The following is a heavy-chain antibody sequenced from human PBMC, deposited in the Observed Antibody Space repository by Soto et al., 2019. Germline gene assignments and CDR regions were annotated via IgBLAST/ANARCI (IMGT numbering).Heavy chain of an antibody. V-gene: IGHV4-34*01. Sequence: PSETLSLTCAVYGGSFSGYDWTWIRQPPGTGLEWIGEINHSGSTNYNPSLKSRVTISVDTSKNQFSLKLTSVTAADTAVYYCARDKITGPFDYWGQGTLVT. J-gene: IGHJ4*02. CDR3: ARDKITGPFDY. CDR1: GGSFSGYD. D-gene: IGHD2-8*02. CDR2: INHSGST.